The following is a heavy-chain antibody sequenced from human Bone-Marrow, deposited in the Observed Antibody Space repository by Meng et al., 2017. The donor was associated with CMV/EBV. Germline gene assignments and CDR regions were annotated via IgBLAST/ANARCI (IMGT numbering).Heavy chain of an antibody. J-gene: IGHJ5*02. V-gene: IGHV5-51*01. Sequence: GESLKISCKGSGYSFTTYWLAWVRQIPGKGLEWMGTIYPGDSDTRYSPSFQGQVTISADKSISTAYLQWSSLKASDTAMYYCARGYYDFWSGYYWFDPWGQGTLVTVSS. CDR1: GYSFTTYW. CDR2: IYPGDSDT. D-gene: IGHD3-3*01. CDR3: ARGYYDFWSGYYWFDP.